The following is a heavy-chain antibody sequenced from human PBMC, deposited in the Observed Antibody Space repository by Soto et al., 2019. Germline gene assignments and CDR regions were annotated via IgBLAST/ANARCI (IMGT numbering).Heavy chain of an antibody. V-gene: IGHV4-31*09. CDR1: GGSISSGVYY. J-gene: IGHJ6*02. CDR2: IYYSGST. CDR3: ARGRYYHGMDV. D-gene: IGHD3-16*01. Sequence: PSETLSLTCTVSGGSISSGVYYWSWIRQHPGKGLEWIGYIYYSGSTYYNPSLKSRVTISVDKSKNQFSLKLSSVTAADTAVYYCARGRYYHGMDVWGQGTTVTVAS.